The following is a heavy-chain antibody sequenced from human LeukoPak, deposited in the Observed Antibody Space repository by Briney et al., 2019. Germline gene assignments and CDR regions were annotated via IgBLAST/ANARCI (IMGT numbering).Heavy chain of an antibody. Sequence: GGSLRLSCAASGFTFSSYAMSWVRQAPGKGLEWVSAISGSGGSTYYADSVKGRFTISRDNSKNTLYLQMNSLRAEDTAVYYCVKEGITGTAYYYYYGMDVWGQGTTVTVSS. D-gene: IGHD1-20*01. CDR2: ISGSGGST. CDR1: GFTFSSYA. V-gene: IGHV3-23*01. J-gene: IGHJ6*02. CDR3: VKEGITGTAYYYYYGMDV.